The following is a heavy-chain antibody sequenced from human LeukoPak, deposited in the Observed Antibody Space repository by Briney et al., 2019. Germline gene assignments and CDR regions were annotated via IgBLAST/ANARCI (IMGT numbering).Heavy chain of an antibody. J-gene: IGHJ4*02. Sequence: PSETLSLACAVYGGSFSGYYGSWIRQPPGKGLEWVGEINHSGNTNYNPSRKSRVTISVDTSKNQFPLKLSSVTAADKAAYYCARGRRITMVRGVIRTTTADRFFAYWGQGTLVTASS. CDR3: ARGRRITMVRGVIRTTTADRFFAY. CDR1: GGSFSGYY. D-gene: IGHD3-10*01. CDR2: INHSGNT. V-gene: IGHV4-34*01.